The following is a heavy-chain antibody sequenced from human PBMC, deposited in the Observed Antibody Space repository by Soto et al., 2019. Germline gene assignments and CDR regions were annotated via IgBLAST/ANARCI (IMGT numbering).Heavy chain of an antibody. CDR2: IGPYNGNT. D-gene: IGHD2-15*01. V-gene: IGHV1-18*01. Sequence: QVQLVQSGAEVKKPGASVKVSCKASGYTFNNYGISWVLQAPGQGLEWMGWIGPYNGNTDHAQNFQGRVTMTTDTSTNTAYMELRSLRSDDTALYYCARCYCSVGSCYTCWHFDLWGRGTLVTVSS. CDR1: GYTFNNYG. J-gene: IGHJ2*01. CDR3: ARCYCSVGSCYTCWHFDL.